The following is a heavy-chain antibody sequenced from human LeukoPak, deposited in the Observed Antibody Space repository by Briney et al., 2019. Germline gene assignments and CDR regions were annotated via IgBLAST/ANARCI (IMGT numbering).Heavy chain of an antibody. CDR2: INHSGST. CDR3: ARGRGYSYG. V-gene: IGHV4-34*01. Sequence: SETLSLTCAVYGGSFSGYYWSWIRQPPGKGLEWIGEINHSGSTNYNLSLKSRLTISVDTSKNQFSLKLSSVTAADTAVYYCARGRGYSYGWGQGTLVTVSS. CDR1: GGSFSGYY. J-gene: IGHJ4*02. D-gene: IGHD5-18*01.